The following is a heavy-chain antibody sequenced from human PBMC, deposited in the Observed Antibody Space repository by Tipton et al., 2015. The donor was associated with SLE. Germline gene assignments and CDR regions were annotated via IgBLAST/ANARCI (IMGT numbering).Heavy chain of an antibody. CDR1: GGYISSYY. Sequence: LRLSCTVSGGYISSYYWSWIRQPPGKGLEWIGYIYYSGSTNYNPSLKSRVTISVDTSKNQFSLKLSSVTAAGTAVYHCARGGILPSYYFDCWGQGTLVTVSS. J-gene: IGHJ4*02. CDR2: IYYSGST. D-gene: IGHD3-16*01. CDR3: ARGGILPSYYFDC. V-gene: IGHV4-59*08.